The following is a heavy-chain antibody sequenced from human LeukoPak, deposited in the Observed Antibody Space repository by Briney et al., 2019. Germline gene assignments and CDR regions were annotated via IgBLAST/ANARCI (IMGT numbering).Heavy chain of an antibody. Sequence: GASVKVSCKASGYTFTGYYMHWVRQAPGQGLEWMGWINPNSGGTNYAQKFQGRVTMTRDTSISTAYMELSRLRSDDTAVYYCARQLVRGLIASNRNYYQYGMDVWGQGTTVTVSS. CDR3: ARQLVRGLIASNRNYYQYGMDV. D-gene: IGHD3-10*01. V-gene: IGHV1-2*02. CDR2: INPNSGGT. J-gene: IGHJ6*02. CDR1: GYTFTGYY.